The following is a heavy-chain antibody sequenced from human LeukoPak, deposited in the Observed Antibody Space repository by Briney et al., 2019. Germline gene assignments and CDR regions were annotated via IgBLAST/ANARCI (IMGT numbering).Heavy chain of an antibody. J-gene: IGHJ6*03. CDR1: GSPFTDYY. Sequence: SVKVSCKASGSPFTDYYIHWVRRAPGQGLEWMGWINPNSGGTNYAQKFQGRVTMTRDTSISTAYMELSRLRSDDTAVYYCARASYYYYMDVWGKGTTVTVSS. CDR2: INPNSGGT. CDR3: ARASYYYYMDV. V-gene: IGHV1-2*02.